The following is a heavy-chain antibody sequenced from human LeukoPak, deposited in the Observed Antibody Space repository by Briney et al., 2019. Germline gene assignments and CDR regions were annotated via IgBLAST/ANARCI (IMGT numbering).Heavy chain of an antibody. J-gene: IGHJ6*03. CDR2: IYSGGST. CDR3: ARVNAPFWSGSMDV. CDR1: GFTFSSYA. Sequence: GGSLRLSCAASGFTFSSYAMSWVRQAPGKGLEWVSVIYSGGSTYYADSVKGRFTISRDNSKNTLYLQMNSLRAEDTAVYYCARVNAPFWSGSMDVWGKGTTVTVSS. D-gene: IGHD3-3*01. V-gene: IGHV3-66*02.